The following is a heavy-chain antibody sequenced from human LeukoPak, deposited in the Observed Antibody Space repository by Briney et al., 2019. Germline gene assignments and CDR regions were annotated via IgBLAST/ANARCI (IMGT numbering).Heavy chain of an antibody. J-gene: IGHJ5*02. CDR2: ISSSSSYI. D-gene: IGHD3-22*01. CDR1: GFTFSSYS. V-gene: IGHV3-21*01. CDR3: ARGDGSGYFFNWFDP. Sequence: GGSLRLSCAASGFTFSSYSMNWVRQAPGKGLEWVSSISSSSSYIYYADSVKGRFTISRDNAKNSLYLQMNSLRAEDTAVYYCARGDGSGYFFNWFDPWGQGTLVTVSS.